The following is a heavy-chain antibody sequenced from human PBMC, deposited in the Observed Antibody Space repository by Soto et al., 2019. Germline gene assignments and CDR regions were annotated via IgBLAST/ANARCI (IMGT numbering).Heavy chain of an antibody. CDR3: AREGSGYDRSGYYRPDY. J-gene: IGHJ4*02. Sequence: VKLCWKASGDTFSSYSISWVRQAPGQGLKWTGGIIPILGTPKYAQKFQSRVTITADKSTSTAYMKVSSLRSEYTPVYYCAREGSGYDRSGYYRPDYCHQVNLVTVAS. D-gene: IGHD3-22*01. CDR2: IIPILGTP. V-gene: IGHV1-69*06. CDR1: GDTFSSYS.